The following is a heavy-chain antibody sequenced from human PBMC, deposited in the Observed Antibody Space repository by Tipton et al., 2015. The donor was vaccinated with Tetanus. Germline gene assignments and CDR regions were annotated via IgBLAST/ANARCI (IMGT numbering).Heavy chain of an antibody. CDR1: GFTFSAFS. V-gene: IGHV3-66*01. CDR2: IYSGGST. Sequence: SLRLSCAASGFTFSAFSMNWVRQAPGKGLEWVSVIYSGGSTYYADSVKGRFTISRDNSKNMVYLQMDSLRGDDTGVYYCARDRDGGWSFDSWGQGTLVTVSS. D-gene: IGHD6-19*01. J-gene: IGHJ4*02. CDR3: ARDRDGGWSFDS.